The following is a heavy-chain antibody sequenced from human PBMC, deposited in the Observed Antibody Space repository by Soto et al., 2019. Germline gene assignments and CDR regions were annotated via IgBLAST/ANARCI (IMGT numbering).Heavy chain of an antibody. CDR1: GYTFSGYA. Sequence: RGSLRLSCAASGYTFSGYAMSWVRQATGKGLEWVSAISGSGGSTYYADSVKGRFTISRDNSKNTLYLQINSLXPXGTAVYYCAKDRYCSSTSCYLGYLTRLTWGQGTLVIVSA. D-gene: IGHD2-2*01. CDR2: ISGSGGST. CDR3: AKDRYCSSTSCYLGYLTRLT. J-gene: IGHJ4*02. V-gene: IGHV3-23*01.